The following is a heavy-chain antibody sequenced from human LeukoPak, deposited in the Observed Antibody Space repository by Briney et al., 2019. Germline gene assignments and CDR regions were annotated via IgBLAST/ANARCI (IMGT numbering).Heavy chain of an antibody. CDR1: GGSISSSSYY. V-gene: IGHV4-39*01. CDR2: IYYSGST. D-gene: IGHD6-19*01. CDR3: ARPYSSGWYYFDY. J-gene: IGHJ4*02. Sequence: KPSETLSLTCTVSGGSISSSSYYWGWIRLPPGKGLEWIGSIYYSGSTYYNPSLKSRVTISVDTSKNQFSLKLSSVTAADTAVYYCARPYSSGWYYFDYWGQGTLVTVSS.